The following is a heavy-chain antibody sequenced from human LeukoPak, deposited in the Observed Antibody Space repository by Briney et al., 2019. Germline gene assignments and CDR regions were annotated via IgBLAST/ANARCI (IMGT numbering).Heavy chain of an antibody. D-gene: IGHD6-6*01. CDR2: IKQDGSEK. V-gene: IGHV3-7*01. CDR1: GGSISSSNW. J-gene: IGHJ6*03. CDR3: ARAEYSSPADYYYYMDV. Sequence: ETLSLTCAVSGGSISSSNWWSWVRQPPGKGLEWVANIKQDGSEKYYVDSVKGRFTISRDNAKNSLYLQMNSLRAEDTAVYYCARAEYSSPADYYYYMDVWGKGTTVTVSS.